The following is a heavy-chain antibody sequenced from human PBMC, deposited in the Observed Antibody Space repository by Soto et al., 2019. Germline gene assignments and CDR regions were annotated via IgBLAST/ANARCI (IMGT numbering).Heavy chain of an antibody. D-gene: IGHD2-2*01. CDR3: ANFRPYAY. J-gene: IGHJ4*02. V-gene: IGHV3-74*01. CDR2: INKDGSSS. Sequence: EVQLVESGGGLVQPGGSLRLSCAASGSTLSSYWMHWVRQAPGKGLMWVSGINKDGSSSTYADSVKGRFTISRDNAKNTLHLQMNGLRAEYTAIYYCANFRPYAYWGQGILVTVSS. CDR1: GSTLSSYW.